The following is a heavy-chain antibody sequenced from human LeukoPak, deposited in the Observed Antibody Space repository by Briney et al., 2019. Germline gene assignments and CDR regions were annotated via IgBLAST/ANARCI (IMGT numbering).Heavy chain of an antibody. V-gene: IGHV3-74*01. CDR2: INHDTTET. J-gene: IGHJ4*02. Sequence: GGSLRLSCAASGFSFSGYWMHWVRQAPGKGLVWVALINHDTTETNYADSLKGRFSISRDNAKDTLYLQMNSLRAEDTAVYYCARAGPDWRIDSWGQGTLVTVSS. D-gene: IGHD3-9*01. CDR1: GFSFSGYW. CDR3: ARAGPDWRIDS.